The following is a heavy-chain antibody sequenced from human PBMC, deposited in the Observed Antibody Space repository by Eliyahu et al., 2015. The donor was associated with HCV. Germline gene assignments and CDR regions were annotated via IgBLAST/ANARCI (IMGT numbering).Heavy chain of an antibody. CDR2: IRSKAYGGTA. J-gene: IGHJ4*02. Sequence: EVQLVESGGGLVQPGRSLRLSCTASGFTFGXYALXWFRQAPGKGLEWVGFIRSKAYGGTAEYAASVKGRFTISRDDSKSIAYLQMNSLKTEDTAVYYCTKALRSYFYDSSGSSSPVDYWGQGNMVTVXS. CDR3: TKALRSYFYDSSGSSSPVDY. D-gene: IGHD3-22*01. V-gene: IGHV3-49*03. CDR1: GFTFGXYA.